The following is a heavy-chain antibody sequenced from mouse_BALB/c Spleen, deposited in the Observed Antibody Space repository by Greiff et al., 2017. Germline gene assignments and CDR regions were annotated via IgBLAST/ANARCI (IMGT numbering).Heavy chain of an antibody. CDR1: GFTFSDYY. D-gene: IGHD2-14*01. Sequence: DVQLVESGGGLVKPGGSLKLSCAASGFTFSDYYMYWVRQTPEKRLEWVATISDGGSYTYYPDSVKGRFTISRDNAKNNLYLQMSSLKSEDTAMYYCAREGYDGFAYWGQGTLVTVSA. CDR2: ISDGGSYT. V-gene: IGHV5-4*02. CDR3: AREGYDGFAY. J-gene: IGHJ3*01.